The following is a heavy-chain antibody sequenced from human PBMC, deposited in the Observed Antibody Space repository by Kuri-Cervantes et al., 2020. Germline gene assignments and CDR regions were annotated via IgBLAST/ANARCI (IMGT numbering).Heavy chain of an antibody. D-gene: IGHD5-18*01. V-gene: IGHV4-4*02. CDR3: ARGVGYSYGSRSGWFDP. CDR1: GGPISSSNW. J-gene: IGHJ5*02. Sequence: SDPLSLTCAASGGPISSSNWWSWVRQHPGKGLEWSGYIYHSGTTYYNPSLKSRVTISVDRSKNQFSLKLSSVTAADTAVYYCARGVGYSYGSRSGWFDPWGQGTLVTVSS. CDR2: IYHSGTT.